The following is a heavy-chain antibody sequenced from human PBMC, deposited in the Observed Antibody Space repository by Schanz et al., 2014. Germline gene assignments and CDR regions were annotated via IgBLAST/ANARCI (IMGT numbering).Heavy chain of an antibody. CDR2: IYYRGNT. CDR1: GGSISSYY. CDR3: ARRIWDGDYYYFDY. D-gene: IGHD4-17*01. V-gene: IGHV4-59*08. Sequence: QVQLQESGPGLVKPSETLSLTCTVSGGSISSYYWSWIRQPPGKGLEWIGFIYYRGNTNYNPSLPIRVAISLDTSNNHFSLKLSSVTAADTAVYYCARRIWDGDYYYFDYWGQGTLVTVSS. J-gene: IGHJ4*02.